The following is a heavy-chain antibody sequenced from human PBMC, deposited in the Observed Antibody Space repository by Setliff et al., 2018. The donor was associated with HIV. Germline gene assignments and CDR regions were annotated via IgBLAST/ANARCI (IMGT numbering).Heavy chain of an antibody. CDR2: VYYSGST. D-gene: IGHD3-3*01. V-gene: IGHV4-31*02. Sequence: SETLSLTCSVSGGSISSSGYYWSWIRQHPGKWLDWIGRVYYSGSTDYNPSLQSRATLSIDTSKNQFSLKLTSVIAADTAIYYCARGPFVLRFLERLVYFDYWGQGKLVTVSS. CDR3: ARGPFVLRFLERLVYFDY. J-gene: IGHJ4*02. CDR1: GGSISSSGYY.